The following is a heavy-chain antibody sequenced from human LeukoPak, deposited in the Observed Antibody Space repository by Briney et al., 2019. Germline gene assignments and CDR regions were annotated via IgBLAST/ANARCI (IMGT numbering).Heavy chain of an antibody. Sequence: SVKVSCKASGGTFSSYAISWVRQAPGQGLEWMGGIIPIFGTANYAQKFQGRVTITADGSTSTAYMELSSLRSEDTAVYYCARDCSGGSCFDYWGQGTLVTVSS. CDR1: GGTFSSYA. CDR2: IIPIFGTA. J-gene: IGHJ4*02. D-gene: IGHD2-15*01. V-gene: IGHV1-69*13. CDR3: ARDCSGGSCFDY.